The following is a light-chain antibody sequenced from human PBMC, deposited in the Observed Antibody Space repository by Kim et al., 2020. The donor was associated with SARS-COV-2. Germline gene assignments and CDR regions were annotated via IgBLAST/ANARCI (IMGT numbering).Light chain of an antibody. CDR3: KQYNGYPYT. Sequence: SESVGDKVTITCRASQGINKYVAWFQQKPGKAPKSLIYGASTLQRGVPSKFSGSGFGTDFTLTISDLQPEDFASYYCKQYNGYPYTVGQGTKLEI. V-gene: IGKV1-16*02. CDR2: GAS. CDR1: QGINKY. J-gene: IGKJ2*01.